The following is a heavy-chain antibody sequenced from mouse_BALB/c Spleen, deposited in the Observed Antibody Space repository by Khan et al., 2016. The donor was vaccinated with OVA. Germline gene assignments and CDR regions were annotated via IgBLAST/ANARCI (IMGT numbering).Heavy chain of an antibody. CDR3: ARSGYDFFAY. J-gene: IGHJ3*01. CDR1: GYAFSNYW. D-gene: IGHD2-14*01. Sequence: QVRLQQSGAELVRPGSSVKISCKASGYAFSNYWMNWVKQRPGKGLEWIGQIYPGDGDTNYNGEFKGKATLTADKSSNTAYMHLSSLTAEDSAVYFCARSGYDFFAYWSQGTLVTVSA. CDR2: IYPGDGDT. V-gene: IGHV1-80*01.